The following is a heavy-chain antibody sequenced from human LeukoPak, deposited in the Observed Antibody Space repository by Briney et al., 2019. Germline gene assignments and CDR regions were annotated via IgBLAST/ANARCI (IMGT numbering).Heavy chain of an antibody. V-gene: IGHV4-4*07. CDR2: IYTSGST. J-gene: IGHJ3*02. CDR3: ARIGGYDSSGYPDAFDI. D-gene: IGHD3-22*01. CDR1: GGSISSYY. Sequence: ETLSLTCTVSGGSISSYYWSWIRQPAGKGLEWIGRIYTSGSTNYNPSLKSRVTMSVDTSKNQFSLKLSSVTAADTAVYYCARIGGYDSSGYPDAFDIWGQGTMVTVSS.